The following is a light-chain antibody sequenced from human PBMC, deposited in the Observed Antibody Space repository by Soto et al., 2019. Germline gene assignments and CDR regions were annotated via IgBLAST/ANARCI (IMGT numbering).Light chain of an antibody. V-gene: IGLV1-44*01. CDR1: ASNLGGNP. J-gene: IGLJ2*01. CDR3: AAWDDTLNAVV. CDR2: TNH. Sequence: QSVLTQPPSVSGTPGQKVSISCSGSASNLGGNPVNWYQHLPGAAPTLLIYTNHQRPSGVPDRFSGSKSGTSASLAISGLRSEDEADFYCAAWDDTLNAVVFGGGTQLTVL.